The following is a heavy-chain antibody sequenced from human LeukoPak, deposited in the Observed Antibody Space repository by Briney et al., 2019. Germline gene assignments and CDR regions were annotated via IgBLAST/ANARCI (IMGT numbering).Heavy chain of an antibody. CDR3: ARRSSCLDY. CDR2: IYYSGST. J-gene: IGHJ4*02. CDR1: GGSLSSGDYY. D-gene: IGHD6-13*01. Sequence: SETLSLTCTVSGGSLSSGDYYWSWIRQPPGKGLEWIGYIYYSGSTYYNPSLKSRVTITVDTSKNQFSLKLSSVTAADTAVYYCARRSSCLDYWGQGTLVTVSS. V-gene: IGHV4-30-4*01.